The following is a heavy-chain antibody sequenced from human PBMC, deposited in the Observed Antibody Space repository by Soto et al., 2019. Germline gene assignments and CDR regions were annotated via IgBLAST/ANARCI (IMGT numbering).Heavy chain of an antibody. CDR2: IYYSGST. J-gene: IGHJ5*01. Sequence: QVQLQESGPGLVKPSQTLSLTCSVSGGSISSGGYYWSWIRQHPEKGLEWIGYIYYSGSTNHNPSLKSRVSISVDTSSNRFSLDLRSVTAADTAIYYCARHSASWQWFDYWGQGTLVTVSS. D-gene: IGHD1-26*01. CDR1: GGSISSGGYY. V-gene: IGHV4-31*03. CDR3: ARHSASWQWFDY.